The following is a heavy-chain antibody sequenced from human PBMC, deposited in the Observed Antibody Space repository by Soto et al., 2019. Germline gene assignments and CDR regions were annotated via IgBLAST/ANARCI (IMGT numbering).Heavy chain of an antibody. V-gene: IGHV5-10-1*01. Sequence: PGESLKISFKGSGYSFTNYWISWVRQMPGKGLEWMGRTDPSDSYTNYSPSFQGFVTISADKSRSTVYLQWTSLKASDTAMYYCARASRTRIGRFGSWGQGTLVTVSS. J-gene: IGHJ5*01. CDR1: GYSFTNYW. CDR3: ARASRTRIGRFGS. D-gene: IGHD2-2*01. CDR2: TDPSDSYT.